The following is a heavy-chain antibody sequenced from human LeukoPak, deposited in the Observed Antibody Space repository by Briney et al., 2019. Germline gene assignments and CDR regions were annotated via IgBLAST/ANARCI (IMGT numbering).Heavy chain of an antibody. CDR3: AKDPRDIVVVPAAEDY. Sequence: GGSLRLSCAASGFTFSSYWMSWVRQAPGKGLEWVANIRQDGSEKYYVDSVKGRFTISRDNAKNSPYLQMNSLRAEDTAVYYCAKDPRDIVVVPAAEDYWGQGTLVTVSS. V-gene: IGHV3-7*03. CDR2: IRQDGSEK. D-gene: IGHD2-2*01. CDR1: GFTFSSYW. J-gene: IGHJ4*02.